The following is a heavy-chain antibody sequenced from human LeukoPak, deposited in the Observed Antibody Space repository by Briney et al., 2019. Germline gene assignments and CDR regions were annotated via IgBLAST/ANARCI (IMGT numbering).Heavy chain of an antibody. Sequence: GGSLSLSCAASGLTFSSYAMHWVRQAPGKGLEWVAVISDDGSNKYYADSVKGRFTISRDNSKNTLYLQMNSLRAEDTAVYYCERDPSRLRGYSNFAYWSQGTLVTVSS. CDR2: ISDDGSNK. CDR1: GLTFSSYA. V-gene: IGHV3-30*04. CDR3: ERDPSRLRGYSNFAY. D-gene: IGHD4-11*01. J-gene: IGHJ4*02.